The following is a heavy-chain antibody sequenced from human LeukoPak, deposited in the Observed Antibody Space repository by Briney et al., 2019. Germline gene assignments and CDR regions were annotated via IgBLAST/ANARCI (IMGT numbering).Heavy chain of an antibody. D-gene: IGHD3-10*01. J-gene: IGHJ4*02. CDR1: GFTLSSYA. Sequence: GGSLRLSCEASGFTLSSYAIHCVRQAPGKGLEWEALIWSDGSNKYYGDSVNGRIAISRDNSKNTVYLQMNSLRAEDTAVYYCARELFGSGSCPDGWGQGTLVTVSS. CDR2: IWSDGSNK. V-gene: IGHV3-33*01. CDR3: ARELFGSGSCPDG.